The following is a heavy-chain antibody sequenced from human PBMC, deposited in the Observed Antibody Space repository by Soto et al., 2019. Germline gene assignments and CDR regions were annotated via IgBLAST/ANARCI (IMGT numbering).Heavy chain of an antibody. CDR1: GGSISSGGYS. Sequence: QLQLQESGSGLVKPSQTLSLTCTVSGGSISSGGYSWSWIRQPPGKGLEWIGYIYHGSTYYNPSLKSRVTISVDWSKNQFSLKLSSVTAADTAVYYCARITYCGGDCYRGFDPWGQGTLVTVSS. CDR3: ARITYCGGDCYRGFDP. J-gene: IGHJ5*02. V-gene: IGHV4-30-2*01. D-gene: IGHD2-21*02. CDR2: IYHGST.